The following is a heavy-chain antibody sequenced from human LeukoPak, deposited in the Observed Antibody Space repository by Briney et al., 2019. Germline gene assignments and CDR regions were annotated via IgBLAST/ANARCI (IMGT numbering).Heavy chain of an antibody. CDR3: AKENNVRIAAAGKRIDY. CDR2: ISGSGGST. J-gene: IGHJ4*02. D-gene: IGHD6-13*01. V-gene: IGHV3-23*01. Sequence: GGSLRLSCAASGFTFSSYAMSWVRQAPGKGLEWVSAISGSGGSTYYADSVKGRFTISRDNSKNTLYLQMNGLRAEDTAVYYCAKENNVRIAAAGKRIDYWGQGTLVTVSS. CDR1: GFTFSSYA.